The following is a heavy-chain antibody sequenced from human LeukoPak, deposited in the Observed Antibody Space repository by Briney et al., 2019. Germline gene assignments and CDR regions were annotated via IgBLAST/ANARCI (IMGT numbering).Heavy chain of an antibody. V-gene: IGHV4-30-2*03. J-gene: IGHJ5*02. CDR3: ARPQRNYYGSGAYNWFDP. CDR2: IYYSGST. CDR1: GDSISSGSYY. D-gene: IGHD3-10*01. Sequence: SQTLSLTCSVSGDSISSGSYYWSWIRQPAGKGLEWIGSIYYSGSTYYNPSLKSRVTISVDTSKNQFSLKLSPVTAADTAVYYCARPQRNYYGSGAYNWFDPWGQGTLVTVSS.